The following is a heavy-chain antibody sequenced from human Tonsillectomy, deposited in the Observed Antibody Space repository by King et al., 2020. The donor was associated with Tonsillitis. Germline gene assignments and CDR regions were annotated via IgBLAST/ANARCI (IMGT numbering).Heavy chain of an antibody. V-gene: IGHV3-23*04. J-gene: IGHJ1*01. D-gene: IGHD2-15*01. Sequence: VQLVESGGGLVQPGGSLRLSCAASGFTFSSYAMSWVRQAPGKGLEWVSAISGSGGSTYYADSVKGRFTISSDNSKNTLYLQMNSLRAEDTAVYYCAKAGGYCSGGSCYFEYFQHWGQGTLVTVSS. CDR2: ISGSGGST. CDR3: AKAGGYCSGGSCYFEYFQH. CDR1: GFTFSSYA.